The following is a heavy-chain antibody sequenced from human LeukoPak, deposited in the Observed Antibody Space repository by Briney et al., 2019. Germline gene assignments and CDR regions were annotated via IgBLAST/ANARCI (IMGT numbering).Heavy chain of an antibody. CDR3: ASYPLPWSGYSSDAFDI. CDR2: ISSSSSYI. CDR1: GFTFSSYS. J-gene: IGHJ3*02. V-gene: IGHV3-21*01. D-gene: IGHD3-3*01. Sequence: NPGGSLRLSCAASGFTFSSYSMNWVRQAPGKGLEWVSSISSSSSYIYYADSVKGRFTISRDNAKNSLYLQMNSLRAEDTAVYYCASYPLPWSGYSSDAFDIWGQGTMVTVSS.